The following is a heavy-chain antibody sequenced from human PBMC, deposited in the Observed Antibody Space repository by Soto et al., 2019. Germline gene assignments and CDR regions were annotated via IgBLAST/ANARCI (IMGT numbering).Heavy chain of an antibody. CDR3: ASEPNYFDY. Sequence: QVQLVQSGAEVKKPGASVKVSCKASGYTFTSYGISWVRQAPGQGLEWMGWISAYNGNTKYAQKLQGRVTMTTDTATSTADMELRSLISDATAVYYCASEPNYFDYWGQGTLVTVSS. V-gene: IGHV1-18*01. J-gene: IGHJ4*02. CDR2: ISAYNGNT. CDR1: GYTFTSYG.